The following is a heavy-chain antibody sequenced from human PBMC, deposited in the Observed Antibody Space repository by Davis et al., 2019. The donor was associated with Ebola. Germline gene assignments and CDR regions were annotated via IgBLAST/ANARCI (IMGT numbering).Heavy chain of an antibody. CDR2: IYYSGST. J-gene: IGHJ4*02. CDR3: ARGRRYSYGPPRY. CDR1: GGSVSSGSYY. D-gene: IGHD5-18*01. Sequence: GSLRLSCTVSGGSVSSGSYYWSWIRQPPGKGLEWIGYIYYSGSTNYNPSLKSRVTISVDTSKNQFSLKLSSVTAADTAVYYCARGRRYSYGPPRYWGQGTLVTVSS. V-gene: IGHV4-61*01.